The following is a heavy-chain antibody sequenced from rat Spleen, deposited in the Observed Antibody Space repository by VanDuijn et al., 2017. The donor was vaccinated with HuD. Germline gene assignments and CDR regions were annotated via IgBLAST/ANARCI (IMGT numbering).Heavy chain of an antibody. J-gene: IGHJ3*01. CDR2: MWSDGDT. CDR1: GFSLSNYG. Sequence: QVQLKESGPGLVQPSQTLSLTCTVSGFSLSNYGVIWVRQPPGKGLEWMGVMWSDGDTSYNSALKSRLSISRDTSKSQVFLKMNSLQTEDTAIYFCTSPFRWFAYWGQGTLVTVSS. V-gene: IGHV2-13*01. CDR3: TSPFRWFAY.